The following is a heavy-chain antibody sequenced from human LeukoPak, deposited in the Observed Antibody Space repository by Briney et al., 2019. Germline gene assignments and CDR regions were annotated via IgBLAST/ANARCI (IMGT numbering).Heavy chain of an antibody. CDR3: ARDRQGAFDFLFDF. D-gene: IGHD2/OR15-2a*01. J-gene: IGHJ4*02. CDR2: ISSSGSTI. CDR1: GFTFSSYE. Sequence: GGSLRLSCAASGFTFSSYEMNWVRQAPGKGLEWVSYISSSGSTIHYADSVKGRFTISKDNAKNSLYLQMNSLRAEDTAVYYCARDRQGAFDFLFDFWGQGALVTVSS. V-gene: IGHV3-48*03.